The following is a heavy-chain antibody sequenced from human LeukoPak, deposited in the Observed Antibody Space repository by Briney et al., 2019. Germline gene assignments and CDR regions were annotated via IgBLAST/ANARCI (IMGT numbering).Heavy chain of an antibody. D-gene: IGHD6-6*01. CDR2: INHSGST. CDR1: GGSFSGYY. V-gene: IGHV4-34*01. J-gene: IGHJ4*02. Sequence: SETLSLTCAVYGGSFSGYYWSWIRQPPGKGLEWIGEINHSGSTNYNPSLKSRVTISVDTSKNQFSLKLSSVTAADTAVYYCARGWSIAARSDFDYWGQGTLVTVSS. CDR3: ARGWSIAARSDFDY.